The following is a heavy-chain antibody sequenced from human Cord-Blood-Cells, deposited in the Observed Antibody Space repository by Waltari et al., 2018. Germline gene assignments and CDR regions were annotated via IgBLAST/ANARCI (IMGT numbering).Heavy chain of an antibody. CDR2: IIPILGIA. CDR1: GGTFSSYA. D-gene: IGHD1-26*01. V-gene: IGHV1-69*09. J-gene: IGHJ4*02. CDR3: AKDSGSCYFDY. Sequence: QVQLVQSGAEVKKPGSSVKVSCKASGGTFSSYAFSWVRQAPGEGLEWMGRIIPILGIADYAQQFQGRVTITADKSTSTAYMELSSLRSEDTAVYYCAKDSGSCYFDYWGQGTLVTVSS.